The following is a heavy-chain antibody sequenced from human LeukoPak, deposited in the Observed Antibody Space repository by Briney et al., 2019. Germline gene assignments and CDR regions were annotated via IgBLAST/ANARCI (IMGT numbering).Heavy chain of an antibody. CDR2: IADDGRDK. CDR3: ARDHQIAAAVYYFDY. V-gene: IGHV3-30*06. D-gene: IGHD6-13*01. CDR1: GFTFSSYG. Sequence: GGSLRLSCAASGFTFSSYGMHWVRQAPGKGLEWVAVIADDGRDKHYADSAKGRFTISRDNSKTTLYLEMNSLRSEDTAVYYCARDHQIAAAVYYFDYWGQGTLVTVSS. J-gene: IGHJ4*02.